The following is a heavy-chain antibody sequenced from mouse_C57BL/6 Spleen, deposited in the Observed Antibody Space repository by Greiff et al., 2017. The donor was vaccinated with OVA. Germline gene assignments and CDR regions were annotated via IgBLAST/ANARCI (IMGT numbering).Heavy chain of an antibody. CDR3: ASPPFTTVVEDYAMDY. Sequence: EVQRVESVAELVRPGASVKLSCTASGFNIKNTYMHWVKQRPEQGLEWIGRIDPANGNTKYAPKFQGKATITADKSSNTAYLQLSSLTSEDTAIYYCASPPFTTVVEDYAMDYWGQGTSVTVSS. J-gene: IGHJ4*01. V-gene: IGHV14-3*01. D-gene: IGHD1-1*01. CDR2: IDPANGNT. CDR1: GFNIKNTY.